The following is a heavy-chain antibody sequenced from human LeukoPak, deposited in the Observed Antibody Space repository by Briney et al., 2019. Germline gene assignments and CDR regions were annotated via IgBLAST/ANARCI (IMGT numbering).Heavy chain of an antibody. D-gene: IGHD2-2*01. CDR3: ARDVASHMGLANHFDY. V-gene: IGHV1-46*01. J-gene: IGHJ4*02. Sequence: GASVRVSCKASGYTFTSHYIHWVRQAPGQGLEWMGIISPSGGSTTYAQKFQGRVTMTRDTSTSTVYMDLSSLRSDDTAVYYCARDVASHMGLANHFDYWGQGALVIVSS. CDR1: GYTFTSHY. CDR2: ISPSGGST.